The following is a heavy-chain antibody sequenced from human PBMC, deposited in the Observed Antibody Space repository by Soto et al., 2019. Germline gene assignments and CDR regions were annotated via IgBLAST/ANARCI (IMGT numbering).Heavy chain of an antibody. D-gene: IGHD3-22*01. CDR2: IWYDGSNK. V-gene: IGHV3-33*01. J-gene: IGHJ4*02. Sequence: QVQLVESGGGVVQPGRSLRLSCAASGFTFSSYGMHWVRQAPGKGLEWVAVIWYDGSNKYYADSVKGRFTISRDNSKNTLYLQMNSLRADDTAVSYCAINPYYYDSSGHGTPGYWGQGTLVTVSS. CDR3: AINPYYYDSSGHGTPGY. CDR1: GFTFSSYG.